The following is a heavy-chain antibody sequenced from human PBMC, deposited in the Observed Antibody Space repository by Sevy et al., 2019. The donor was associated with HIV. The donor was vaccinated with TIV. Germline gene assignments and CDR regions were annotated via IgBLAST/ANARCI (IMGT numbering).Heavy chain of an antibody. CDR2: IYPGDSDT. Sequence: GESLKISCKGSGYSFTSYWIGWVRQMPGKGLEWMGIIYPGDSDTRYSPSFRGQVTISADKSISTAYLQWSSLKASDTAMYYCASQDYYGSGSYNNAFDIWGQGTMVTVSS. CDR1: GYSFTSYW. J-gene: IGHJ3*02. D-gene: IGHD3-10*01. V-gene: IGHV5-51*01. CDR3: ASQDYYGSGSYNNAFDI.